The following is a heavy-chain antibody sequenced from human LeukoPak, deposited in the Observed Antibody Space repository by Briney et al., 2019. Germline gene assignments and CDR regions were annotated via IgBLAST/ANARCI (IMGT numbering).Heavy chain of an antibody. J-gene: IGHJ4*02. D-gene: IGHD4-17*01. Sequence: RTGGSLRLSCAASGFTFSSYAMHWVRQAPGKGLEWVAVISYDASNKYYADSVKGRFTISRDNSKNTLYLQMNSLRTEDTAVYSCAREAYGEVYFDYWGQGTLVTVSS. CDR3: AREAYGEVYFDY. CDR1: GFTFSSYA. V-gene: IGHV3-30-3*01. CDR2: ISYDASNK.